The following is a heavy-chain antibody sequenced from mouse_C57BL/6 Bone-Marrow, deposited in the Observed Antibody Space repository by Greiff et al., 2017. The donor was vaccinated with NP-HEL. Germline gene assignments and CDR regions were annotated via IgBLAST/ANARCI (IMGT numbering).Heavy chain of an antibody. CDR3: ARLGFYGNSFAY. CDR2: IYPYNGVS. CDR1: GYSFTGYY. Sequence: DVKLVESGPELVKPGASVKISCKASGYSFTGYYMHWVKQSHGNILDWIGYIYPYNGVSSYNQKFKGKATLTVDKSSSTAYMELRSLTSEDSAVYYCARLGFYGNSFAYWGQGTLVTVSA. J-gene: IGHJ3*01. V-gene: IGHV1-31*01. D-gene: IGHD2-1*01.